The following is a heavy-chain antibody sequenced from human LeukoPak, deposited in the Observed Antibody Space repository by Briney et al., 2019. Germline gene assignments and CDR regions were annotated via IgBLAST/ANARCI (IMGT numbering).Heavy chain of an antibody. D-gene: IGHD3-10*01. CDR3: AGDLIAGSGYYSYFDY. CDR2: IWYDGSNK. V-gene: IGHV3-33*01. CDR1: GFTFSSYG. J-gene: IGHJ4*02. Sequence: GRSLRLSCAASGFTFSSYGMHWVRQAPGKGREWVAVIWYDGSNKYYADSVKGRFTISRDNSKNTLYLQMNSLRAEDTAVYYCAGDLIAGSGYYSYFDYWGQGTLVTVSS.